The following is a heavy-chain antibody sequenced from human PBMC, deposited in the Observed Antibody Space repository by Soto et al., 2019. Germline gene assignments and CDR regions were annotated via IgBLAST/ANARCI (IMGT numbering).Heavy chain of an antibody. Sequence: QVQLVQSGAEVKKPGSSVKVSCKASGGTFSSYAISWVRQAPGQGLEWMGGIIPIFGTANYAQKFQGRVTITADASTSTAYRELSSLRSEDTAVYYCASKIVVVPAAIVYYYYGMDVWGQGTTVTVSS. CDR3: ASKIVVVPAAIVYYYYGMDV. J-gene: IGHJ6*02. CDR2: IIPIFGTA. V-gene: IGHV1-69*01. D-gene: IGHD2-2*01. CDR1: GGTFSSYA.